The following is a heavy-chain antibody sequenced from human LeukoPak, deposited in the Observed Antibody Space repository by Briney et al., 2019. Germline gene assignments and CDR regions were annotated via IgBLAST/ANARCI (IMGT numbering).Heavy chain of an antibody. J-gene: IGHJ4*02. CDR1: GGSISTYY. Sequence: SETLSLTCTVSGGSISTYYWNWIRQPPGKGLEWIGYIYHSGSTNYNPSLQSRVTISVDTSKNQFSLNLNSVTAADTAVYYCARGGYYYDSSGPIDYWGQGTRVTVSS. CDR3: ARGGYYYDSSGPIDY. V-gene: IGHV4-59*01. CDR2: IYHSGST. D-gene: IGHD3-22*01.